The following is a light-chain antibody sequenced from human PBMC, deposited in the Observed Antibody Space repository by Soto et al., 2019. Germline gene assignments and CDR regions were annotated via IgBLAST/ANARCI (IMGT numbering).Light chain of an antibody. CDR2: AAS. CDR1: QTITTF. Sequence: DIQMPQSPSSLSASLGARVTISWRASQTITTFLNWYQQKPGKAPKLLIFAASSLQSGVPSRFTGSGSGTDFTLTISSLQPEDFATYYCQQSHNTQVTFGQGTRVEIK. CDR3: QQSHNTQVT. V-gene: IGKV1-39*01. J-gene: IGKJ5*01.